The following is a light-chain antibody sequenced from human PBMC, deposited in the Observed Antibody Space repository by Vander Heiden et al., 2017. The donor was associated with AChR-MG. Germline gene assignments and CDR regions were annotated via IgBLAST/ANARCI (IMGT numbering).Light chain of an antibody. CDR1: QTVSSK. CDR2: GAS. CDR3: LQYNNWPPFT. V-gene: IGKV3-15*01. Sequence: EIVLTQSPATLSVSPGERATLSCRASQTVSSKIAWYQKKPGQAPRFLIYGASTRATGVPDRFSGSGSGTEFTLTISSLQSEDFAVYYCLQYNNWPPFTLGPGTKVDIK. J-gene: IGKJ3*01.